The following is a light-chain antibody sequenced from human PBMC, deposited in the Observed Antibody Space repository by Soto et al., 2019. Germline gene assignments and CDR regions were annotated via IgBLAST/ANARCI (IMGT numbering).Light chain of an antibody. CDR2: AGS. V-gene: IGKV3-20*01. J-gene: IGKJ2*01. CDR3: QQYGSSFRYT. Sequence: EIVLTQSPGTLSLSPGERATLSCRASQTISSSYLTWYQHKPGQAPRLLIYAGSSRATGIPDRFSGSGSGTDFTLTISGLEPEDFAVYYCQQYGSSFRYTFGQGTKLEIK. CDR1: QTISSSY.